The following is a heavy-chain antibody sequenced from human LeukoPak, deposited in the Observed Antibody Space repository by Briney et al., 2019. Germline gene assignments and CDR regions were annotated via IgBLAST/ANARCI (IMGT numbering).Heavy chain of an antibody. CDR3: ARKDSNCGGLDY. V-gene: IGHV4-4*02. D-gene: IGHD4-11*01. CDR2: IYHSGST. CDR1: GGSISSNNW. Sequence: SETLSLTCAVSGGSISSNNWWSWVRQPPGKGLEWIGEIYHSGSTTYNPSLKSRVTISVDKSKNQFSLELSSVAAADTAVYFCARKDSNCGGLDYGGQGPRFTVSS. J-gene: IGHJ4*02.